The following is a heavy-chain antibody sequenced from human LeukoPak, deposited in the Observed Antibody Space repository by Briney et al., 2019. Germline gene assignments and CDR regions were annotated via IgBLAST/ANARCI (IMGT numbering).Heavy chain of an antibody. CDR2: IYYSGST. CDR1: GGSISSYY. D-gene: IGHD3-10*01. CDR3: ARHRRNYYGSGSYPLFDY. J-gene: IGHJ4*02. V-gene: IGHV4-59*08. Sequence: SETLSLTCTVSGGSISSYYWSWIRQPPGKGLEWIGYIYYSGSTNYNPSLKSRVTISVDTSKNQFSLKLSSVTAADTAVYYCARHRRNYYGSGSYPLFDYWGQGTLVTVSS.